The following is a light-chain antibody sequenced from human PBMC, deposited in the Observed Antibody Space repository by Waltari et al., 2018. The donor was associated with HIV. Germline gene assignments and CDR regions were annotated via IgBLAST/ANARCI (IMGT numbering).Light chain of an antibody. CDR1: SSDVGSYNL. Sequence: QSALTQPASVSGSPGQSITIPCTGTSSDVGSYNLVSWYQQHPGKAPKLMIYEGSKRPSGVSSRSSGYKSGNAAPLIISGLPAEDEADYCCCSCAGSSVVFGGGTKLTVL. CDR3: CSCAGSSVV. V-gene: IGLV2-23*01. J-gene: IGLJ2*01. CDR2: EGS.